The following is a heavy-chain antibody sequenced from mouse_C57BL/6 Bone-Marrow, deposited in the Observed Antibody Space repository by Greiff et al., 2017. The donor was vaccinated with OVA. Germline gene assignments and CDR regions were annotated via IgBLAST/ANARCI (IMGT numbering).Heavy chain of an antibody. Sequence: QVQLQQPGAELVMPGASVKLSCKASGYTFTSYWMHWVKQRPGQGLEWIGEIDPSDSYTNYNQKFKGKSTLTVDKSSSTAYMQLSSLTSEDSAVYYCARGAYDGYYNAMDYGGQGTSVTVSS. V-gene: IGHV1-69*01. CDR3: ARGAYDGYYNAMDY. CDR1: GYTFTSYW. CDR2: IDPSDSYT. J-gene: IGHJ4*01. D-gene: IGHD2-3*01.